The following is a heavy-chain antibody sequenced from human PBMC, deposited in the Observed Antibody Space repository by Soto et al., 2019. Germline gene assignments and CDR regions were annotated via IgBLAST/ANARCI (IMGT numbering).Heavy chain of an antibody. Sequence: ASVKVSCKASGYTFTSYGISWVRQAPGQGLEWMGWISAYDGNTNYAQKLQGRVTMTTDTSTSTAYMELRSLRSDDTAVYYCARGCSTSCRILNIAAAGDDAFDIWGQGTMVTV. CDR1: GYTFTSYG. D-gene: IGHD6-13*01. V-gene: IGHV1-18*01. CDR3: ARGCSTSCRILNIAAAGDDAFDI. J-gene: IGHJ3*02. CDR2: ISAYDGNT.